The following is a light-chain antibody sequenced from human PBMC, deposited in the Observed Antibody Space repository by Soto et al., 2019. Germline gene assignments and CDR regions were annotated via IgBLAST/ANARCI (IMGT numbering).Light chain of an antibody. CDR2: DSS. CDR3: QQRSDWPPT. CDR1: QSVGTY. V-gene: IGKV3-11*01. J-gene: IGKJ4*01. Sequence: IVFTQSPATLSLSSVERATLSCRASQSVGTYFAWYQQKPGQAPRLLIYDSSNRATGIPARFSGSGSVTDFTLTISSLEPEDFAGYYCQQRSDWPPTFGGGTKVDIK.